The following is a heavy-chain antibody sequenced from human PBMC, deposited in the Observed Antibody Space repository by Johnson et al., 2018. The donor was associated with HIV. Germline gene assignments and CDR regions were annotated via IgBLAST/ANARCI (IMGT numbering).Heavy chain of an antibody. J-gene: IGHJ3*02. D-gene: IGHD3-10*01. CDR3: ARRMVQGVIITSGAFDI. V-gene: IGHV3-30*03. CDR1: GFTFSSYA. Sequence: QVQLVESGGGLVQSGGSLRLSCAASGFTFSSYAMHWVRQAPGKGLEWVAIISYDGSNKYYADSVKGRFTISRDNSKNTLYLQMNSLRAEDTAVYYCARRMVQGVIITSGAFDIWGQGTMVTVSS. CDR2: ISYDGSNK.